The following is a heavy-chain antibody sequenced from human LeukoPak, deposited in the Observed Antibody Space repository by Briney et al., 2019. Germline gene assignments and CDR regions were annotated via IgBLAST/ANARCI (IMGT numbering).Heavy chain of an antibody. V-gene: IGHV3-7*03. CDR2: IKQDGSEK. CDR3: ARGLYYYDSSGYLYY. CDR1: GFTFSSYW. D-gene: IGHD3-22*01. J-gene: IGHJ4*02. Sequence: GGSLRLSCAASGFTFSSYWMSWVRQAPGKGLEWVANIKQDGSEKYYVDSVKGRFTISRDNSKNTLYLQMNSLRAEDTAVYYCARGLYYYDSSGYLYYWGQGTLVTVSS.